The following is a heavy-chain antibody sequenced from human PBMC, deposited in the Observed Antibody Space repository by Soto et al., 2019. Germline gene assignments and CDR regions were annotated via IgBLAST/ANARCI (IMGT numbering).Heavy chain of an antibody. CDR3: ARDRLAVAGNGSAFEI. V-gene: IGHV3-33*01. Sequence: HPGGSLRLSCAASGFTFSSYGMHWVRQAPGKGLEWVAVIWYDGSNKYYADSVKGRFTISRDNSKNTLYLQMNSLRAEDTAVYYCARDRLAVAGNGSAFEIWGQGTMVTVSS. D-gene: IGHD6-19*01. CDR1: GFTFSSYG. CDR2: IWYDGSNK. J-gene: IGHJ3*02.